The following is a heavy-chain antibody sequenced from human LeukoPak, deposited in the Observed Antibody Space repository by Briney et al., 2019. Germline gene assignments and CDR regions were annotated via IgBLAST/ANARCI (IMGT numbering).Heavy chain of an antibody. J-gene: IGHJ4*02. V-gene: IGHV1-69*01. Sequence: SVKVSCKASGGTLSGYAISWVRQAPGQGLEWMGGIIPIFGTANYAQKFQGRVTITADESTSTAYMELSSLRSEDTAVYYCATSALIVVVPAATWWYYFDYWGQGTLVTVSS. D-gene: IGHD2-2*01. CDR2: IIPIFGTA. CDR3: ATSALIVVVPAATWWYYFDY. CDR1: GGTLSGYA.